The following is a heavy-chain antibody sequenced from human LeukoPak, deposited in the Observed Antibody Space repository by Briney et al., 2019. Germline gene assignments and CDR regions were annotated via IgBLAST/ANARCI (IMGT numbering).Heavy chain of an antibody. CDR3: ARQLYYDSSGYPDY. CDR1: GGSISSSNW. D-gene: IGHD3-22*01. Sequence: SETLSLTCAVSGGSISSSNWWSWVRQPPGKGLEWIGYIYYSGSTYYNPSLKSRVTISVDTSKNQFSLKLSSVTAADTAVYYCARQLYYDSSGYPDYWGQGTLVTVSS. CDR2: IYYSGST. J-gene: IGHJ4*02. V-gene: IGHV4-4*02.